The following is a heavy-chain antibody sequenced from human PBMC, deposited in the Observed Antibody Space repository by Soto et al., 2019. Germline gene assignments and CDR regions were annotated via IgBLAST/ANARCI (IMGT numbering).Heavy chain of an antibody. D-gene: IGHD5-12*01. J-gene: IGHJ4*02. CDR3: VGLKGIVATPFDY. CDR2: ISGSGGST. V-gene: IGHV3-23*01. Sequence: GGSLRLSCAASGFTFSSYAMSWVRQAPGKGLEWVSAISGSGGSTYYADSVKGRFTISRDNSKNTLYLQMNSLRAEDTAVYYCVGLKGIVATPFDYWGQGTLVTVSS. CDR1: GFTFSSYA.